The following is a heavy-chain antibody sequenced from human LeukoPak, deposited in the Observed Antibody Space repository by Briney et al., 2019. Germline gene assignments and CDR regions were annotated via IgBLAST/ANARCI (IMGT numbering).Heavy chain of an antibody. V-gene: IGHV3-48*01. D-gene: IGHD3-22*01. CDR3: ARVLHKRNYDSSIYYGY. CDR2: ISSSSTI. CDR1: GFTFSSYS. Sequence: GGSLRLSCAASGFTFSSYSMNWVRQAPGKGLEWVSYISSSSTIYYADSVKGRFTISRDNAKNSLFLRMNSLRAEDTAVYYCARVLHKRNYDSSIYYGYWGQGTLVTVSS. J-gene: IGHJ4*02.